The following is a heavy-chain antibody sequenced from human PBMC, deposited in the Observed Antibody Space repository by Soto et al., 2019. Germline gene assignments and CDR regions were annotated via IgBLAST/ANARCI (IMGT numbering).Heavy chain of an antibody. CDR3: WRASDYSSSAGSPDY. V-gene: IGHV4-59*06. D-gene: IGHD6-6*01. CDR2: IYFSGST. J-gene: IGHJ4*02. CDR1: GGSISSYY. Sequence: SETLSLTCPVSGGSISSYYSRWMRQHPGKGLEWIGYIYFSGSTYYNPSLKGRFTISVDTSKNQFSLKLSSVTSADTAGYYCWRASDYSSSAGSPDYWGQGTLVTFSS.